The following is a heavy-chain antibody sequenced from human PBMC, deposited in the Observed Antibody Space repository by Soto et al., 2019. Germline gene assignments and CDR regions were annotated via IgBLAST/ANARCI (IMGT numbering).Heavy chain of an antibody. CDR2: INPSGGST. D-gene: IGHD6-19*01. CDR3: ARDTGSTGYSSGWYRAGGFDY. Sequence: GASVKGSCKASGYTFTSYYMHWVRQAPGQGLEWMGIINPSGGSTSYAQKFQGRVTMTRDTSTSTVYMELSSLRSEDTAVYYCARDTGSTGYSSGWYRAGGFDYWG. V-gene: IGHV1-46*01. CDR1: GYTFTSYY. J-gene: IGHJ4*01.